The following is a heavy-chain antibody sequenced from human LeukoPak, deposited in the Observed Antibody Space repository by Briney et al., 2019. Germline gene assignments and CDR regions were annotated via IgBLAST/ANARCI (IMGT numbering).Heavy chain of an antibody. V-gene: IGHV1-18*01. Sequence: GASVKVCCKASGYTFTSYGISWVRQAPGQGVEWMGWISAYNGNTNYAQKLQGRVTMTTDTSTSTAYMELRSLRSDDTAVYYCARADTYYYLYWFDPWGQGTLVTVSS. J-gene: IGHJ5*02. CDR1: GYTFTSYG. CDR3: ARADTYYYLYWFDP. D-gene: IGHD3-10*01. CDR2: ISAYNGNT.